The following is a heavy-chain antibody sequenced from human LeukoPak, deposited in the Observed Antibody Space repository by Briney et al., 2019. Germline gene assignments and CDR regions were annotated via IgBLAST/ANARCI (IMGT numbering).Heavy chain of an antibody. CDR3: AREGYTYGVEGYYHYYMDV. CDR1: GGSISSYY. Sequence: PSETLSLTCTVSGGSISSYYWSWLRQPPGKGLEWIGYIYYSGSTNYNPSLKSRVTISVDTSKNQFSLKLNSVTAADTAVYYCAREGYTYGVEGYYHYYMDVRGKGTTVTVSS. D-gene: IGHD5-18*01. J-gene: IGHJ6*03. CDR2: IYYSGST. V-gene: IGHV4-59*01.